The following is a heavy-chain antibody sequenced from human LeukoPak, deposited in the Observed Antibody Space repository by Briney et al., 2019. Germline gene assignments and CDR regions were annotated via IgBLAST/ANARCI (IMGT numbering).Heavy chain of an antibody. D-gene: IGHD5-24*01. CDR1: GGSISSSSYY. CDR3: AGGREGYNYNYFDY. Sequence: SETLSLTCTVSGGSISSSSYYWGWIRQPPGKGLEWIGSIYYSGSTYYNPSLKSRVTISVDTSKNQFSLKLSSVTAADTAVYYCAGGREGYNYNYFDYWGQGTLVTVSS. V-gene: IGHV4-39*01. J-gene: IGHJ4*02. CDR2: IYYSGST.